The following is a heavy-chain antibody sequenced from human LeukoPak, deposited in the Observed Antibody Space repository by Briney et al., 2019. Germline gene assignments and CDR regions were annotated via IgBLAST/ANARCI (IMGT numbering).Heavy chain of an antibody. Sequence: SETLSLTCTVFGGSISSYYWSWIRQPPGKGLEWIGYIYYSGSTNYNPSLKSRVTISVDTSKNQFSLKLSSVTAADTAVYYCARYSGSPPSSFDYWGQGTLVTVSS. J-gene: IGHJ4*02. D-gene: IGHD3-10*01. CDR3: ARYSGSPPSSFDY. CDR2: IYYSGST. V-gene: IGHV4-59*01. CDR1: GGSISSYY.